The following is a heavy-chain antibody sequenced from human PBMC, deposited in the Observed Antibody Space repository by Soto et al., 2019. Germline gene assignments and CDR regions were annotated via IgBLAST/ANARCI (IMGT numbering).Heavy chain of an antibody. V-gene: IGHV1-69*13. CDR1: GGTFSSYA. CDR3: ARLQTPGLSKWLVPEGWFDP. Sequence: SVKVSCKASGGTFSSYAISWVRQAPGQGLEWVGGIIPIFGTANYAQKFQGRVTITADESTSTAYMELSSLRSEDTAVYYCARLQTPGLSKWLVPEGWFDPWGQGTLVTVSS. CDR2: IIPIFGTA. D-gene: IGHD6-19*01. J-gene: IGHJ5*02.